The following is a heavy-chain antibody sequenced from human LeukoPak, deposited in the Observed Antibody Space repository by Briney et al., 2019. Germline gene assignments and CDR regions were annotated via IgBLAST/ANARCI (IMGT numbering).Heavy chain of an antibody. Sequence: GGSLRLSCSASGFTFSSSWMSWVRQAPGKGLEWVANIKQDGSEQYTADSLKGRFTISRDNDKKLVFLQMNSLRVDDTAVYYCARVVPSYYYYYMDAWGNGTTVIVSS. J-gene: IGHJ6*03. CDR2: IKQDGSEQ. CDR1: GFTFSSSW. CDR3: ARVVPSYYYYYMDA. D-gene: IGHD6-6*01. V-gene: IGHV3-7*01.